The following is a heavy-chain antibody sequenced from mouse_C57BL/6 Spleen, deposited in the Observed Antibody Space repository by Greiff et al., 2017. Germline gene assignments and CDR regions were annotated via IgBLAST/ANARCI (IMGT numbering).Heavy chain of an antibody. CDR2: ISSGSSTI. CDR1: GFTFSDYG. V-gene: IGHV5-17*01. CDR3: ARSRGFPYAMDY. J-gene: IGHJ4*01. D-gene: IGHD1-1*01. Sequence: DVHLVESGGGLVKPGGSLKLSCAASGFTFSDYGMHWVRQAPEKGLEWVAYISSGSSTIYYADTVKGRFTISRDNAKNTLFLQMSSLRSEDAAMYYCARSRGFPYAMDYWGQGTSVTVSS.